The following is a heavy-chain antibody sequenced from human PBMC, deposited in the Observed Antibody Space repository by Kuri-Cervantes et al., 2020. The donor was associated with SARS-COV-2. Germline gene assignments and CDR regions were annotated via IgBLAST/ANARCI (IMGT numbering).Heavy chain of an antibody. CDR3: AGDGDGYMDY. CDR2: IWYDGSNK. Sequence: GESLKISCAASGFTFSRYGMHWVRQAPGKGLEWVAVIWYDGSNKYYADSAKGRFTISRDKSKKTLHLQMNSLRAEDTAVYYCAGDGDGYMDYWGQGTLVTVSS. D-gene: IGHD3-10*01. CDR1: GFTFSRYG. J-gene: IGHJ4*02. V-gene: IGHV3-33*01.